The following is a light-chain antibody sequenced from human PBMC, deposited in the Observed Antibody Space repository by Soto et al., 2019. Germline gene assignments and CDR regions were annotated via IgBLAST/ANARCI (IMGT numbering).Light chain of an antibody. J-gene: IGLJ3*02. CDR2: NNN. Sequence: QSVLTQPPSASGTPGQRVTISCSGSRSNIGNNAVSWYQQLPGTAPKLLIYNNNHRPSGVPDRFSGSESGTSASLAISGLQSEDEADYYCSAWDDSRNARGVFGGGTKLTVL. CDR3: SAWDDSRNARGV. CDR1: RSNIGNNA. V-gene: IGLV1-44*01.